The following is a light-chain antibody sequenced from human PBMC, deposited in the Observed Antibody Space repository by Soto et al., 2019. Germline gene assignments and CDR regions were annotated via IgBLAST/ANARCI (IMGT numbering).Light chain of an antibody. CDR2: DAS. Sequence: DIQMTQSPSTLSSSVGYRVTITCRSSQSISSWLAWYQQKPGKAPKLLIYDASSLESGVPSRFSGSGSGTEFALTISSLQPDDFETYYCQQYNSDQWTFGQGTKVDIK. CDR1: QSISSW. CDR3: QQYNSDQWT. V-gene: IGKV1-5*01. J-gene: IGKJ1*01.